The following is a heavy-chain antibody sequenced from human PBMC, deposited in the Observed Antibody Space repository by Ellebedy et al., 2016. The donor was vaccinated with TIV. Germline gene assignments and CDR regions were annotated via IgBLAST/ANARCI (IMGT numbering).Heavy chain of an antibody. J-gene: IGHJ4*02. CDR1: TGSISNYY. D-gene: IGHD3-22*01. Sequence: MPSETLSLTCTVSTGSISNYYWSWIRQPPGKGLEWMGYIYYSGSTNYNPSLKSRVTMSVDSSRNQFSLKLSSLTAADTAVIYCARTSYYDSRGYPLFDYWGQGTLVTVSS. V-gene: IGHV4-59*08. CDR3: ARTSYYDSRGYPLFDY. CDR2: IYYSGST.